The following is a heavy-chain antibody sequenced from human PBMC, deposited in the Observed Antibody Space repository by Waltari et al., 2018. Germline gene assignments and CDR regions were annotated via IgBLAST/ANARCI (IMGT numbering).Heavy chain of an antibody. D-gene: IGHD1-20*01. J-gene: IGHJ3*01. CDR1: GFTFSAHY. CDR3: ARGYHSFDV. V-gene: IGHV3-72*01. Sequence: EVQLVESGGGLVQPGGSLRLSCAASGFTFSAHYMDWVRQAPGKGLEWVGRTRNKANSYTTECAASVKGRFTVSRDEARDSLYLQMTSLKTEDTAVYYCARGYHSFDVWGQGTMVTVSS. CDR2: TRNKANSYTT.